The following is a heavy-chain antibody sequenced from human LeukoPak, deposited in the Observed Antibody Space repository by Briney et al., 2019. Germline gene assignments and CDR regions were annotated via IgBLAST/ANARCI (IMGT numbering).Heavy chain of an antibody. CDR3: ARAHIANYYDNSIYFDY. D-gene: IGHD3-22*01. CDR2: ISSSSSYI. J-gene: IGHJ4*02. V-gene: IGHV3-21*01. Sequence: GGSLRLPCAASGFTFSSYSMNWVRQAPGKGLEWVSSISSSSSYIYYADSVKGRFTISRDNAKNSLYLQMNSLRAEDTAVYYCARAHIANYYDNSIYFDYWGQGTLVTVSS. CDR1: GFTFSSYS.